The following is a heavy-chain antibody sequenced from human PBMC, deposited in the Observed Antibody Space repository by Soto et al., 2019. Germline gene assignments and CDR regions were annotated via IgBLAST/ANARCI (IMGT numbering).Heavy chain of an antibody. CDR3: AREKTSYGMDV. CDR2: MNPNSGNT. CDR1: GYTFTNDN. V-gene: IGHV1-8*01. Sequence: QVQLVQSGAEVKKPGASVKVSSRASGYTFTNDNINWVRQATGQGLEWMGWMNPNSGNTGYAQKFQGRVTMTRNTSISTAYMELSSLRSEDTAVYYCAREKTSYGMDVWGQGTTVTVSS. J-gene: IGHJ6*02.